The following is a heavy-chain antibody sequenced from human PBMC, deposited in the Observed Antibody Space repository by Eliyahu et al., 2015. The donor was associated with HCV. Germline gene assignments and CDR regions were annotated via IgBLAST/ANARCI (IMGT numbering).Heavy chain of an antibody. CDR3: ARTARTRGKIAAADYYFDY. D-gene: IGHD6-13*01. CDR2: IDWDDDK. Sequence: QVTLKESGPALVKPTQTLTLTCTFSGFSLSTNSXRVXWIRQPPGXALEWLARIDWDDDKFYSTSLKTRLTISKDTSKNQVVLTMTNMDPEDTATYYCARTARTRGKIAAADYYFDYWGQGTLVTVSS. CDR1: GFSLSTNSXR. J-gene: IGHJ4*02. V-gene: IGHV2-70*04.